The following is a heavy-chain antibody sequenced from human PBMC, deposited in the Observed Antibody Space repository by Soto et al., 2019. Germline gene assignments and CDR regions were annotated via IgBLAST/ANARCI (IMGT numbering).Heavy chain of an antibody. CDR1: GFKFSNAG. Sequence: GGSLRLSSAASGFKFSNAGMNWVRQAPGKGLEWVGRIKSKTDGGTTDYAAPVKGRFTISRDDSKNTLYLQMNSLKTEDTAVYYCTTDWLTSSLYAFDIWGQGTMVTVSS. D-gene: IGHD6-19*01. CDR3: TTDWLTSSLYAFDI. J-gene: IGHJ3*02. V-gene: IGHV3-15*07. CDR2: IKSKTDGGTT.